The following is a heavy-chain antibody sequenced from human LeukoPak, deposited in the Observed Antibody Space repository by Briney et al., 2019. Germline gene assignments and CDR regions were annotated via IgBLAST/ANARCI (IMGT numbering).Heavy chain of an antibody. D-gene: IGHD3-3*01. CDR2: FSGSGLST. Sequence: KSGGSLRLSCAASGFTFSNYAMHWVRQAPGKGLEWVSTFSGSGLSTYYADSVKGRFTISRDNAKNSLYLQMNSLRAEDTAVYYCARGSRFGVVERDAFDIWGQGTMVTVSS. CDR3: ARGSRFGVVERDAFDI. CDR1: GFTFSNYA. V-gene: IGHV3-21*01. J-gene: IGHJ3*02.